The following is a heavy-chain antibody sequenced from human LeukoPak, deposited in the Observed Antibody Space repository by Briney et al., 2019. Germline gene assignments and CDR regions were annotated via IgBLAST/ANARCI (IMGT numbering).Heavy chain of an antibody. CDR1: GYTFTGYY. CDR3: ARDYYGGHNLYNFDF. V-gene: IGHV1-2*02. Sequence: ASVKVSCKASGYTFTGYYMHWVRQAPGQGLEWMGWINPNSGDTNYAQKFQGGVTMTRDTSISTAYTELSSLRSDDTAVYYCARDYYGGHNLYNFDFWGQGTRVIVSS. D-gene: IGHD3-10*01. J-gene: IGHJ4*02. CDR2: INPNSGDT.